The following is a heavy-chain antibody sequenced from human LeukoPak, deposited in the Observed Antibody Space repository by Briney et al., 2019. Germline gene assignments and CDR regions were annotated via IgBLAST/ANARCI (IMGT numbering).Heavy chain of an antibody. CDR1: GFTFSDYS. CDR2: VNTVSSYI. J-gene: IGHJ4*02. CDR3: ARLRRNSDRSDFFYYYDH. V-gene: IGHV3-21*01. D-gene: IGHD3-22*01. Sequence: PGGSLRLSCAASGFTFSDYSMNWVRQAPGKGLEWVASVNTVSSYIYYADSMRGRFTISRDNAKNSLFLQMNSLRAEDTAVYYCARLRRNSDRSDFFYYYDHWGQGTLVTASS.